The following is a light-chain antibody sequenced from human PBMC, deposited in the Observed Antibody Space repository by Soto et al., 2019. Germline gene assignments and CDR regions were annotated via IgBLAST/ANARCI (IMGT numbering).Light chain of an antibody. Sequence: QSALTQPASVSGSPGQSITISCTGTTSDVGGHKYVSWYQQHPGKAPKLLIYEVNIRPSGVSNRFSGAKSGNTASLTISGLQPEDEGDYYCSSYTRNTTSFGTGTKLT. J-gene: IGLJ1*01. CDR1: TSDVGGHKY. V-gene: IGLV2-14*01. CDR2: EVN. CDR3: SSYTRNTTS.